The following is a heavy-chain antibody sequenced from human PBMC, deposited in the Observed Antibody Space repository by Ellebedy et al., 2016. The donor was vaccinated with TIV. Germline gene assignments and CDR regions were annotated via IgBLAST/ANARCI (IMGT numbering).Heavy chain of an antibody. CDR3: AREEGVITSYYFDY. D-gene: IGHD3-10*01. CDR2: IKQDGSEK. Sequence: GGSLRLXXAASGLTFSSYWMTWVRQAPGKGLEWVANIKQDGSEKYYVDSVKGRFTISRDNAKNSLYLQMNSLRAEDTAVYYCAREEGVITSYYFDYWGQGTLVTVSS. J-gene: IGHJ4*02. V-gene: IGHV3-7*01. CDR1: GLTFSSYW.